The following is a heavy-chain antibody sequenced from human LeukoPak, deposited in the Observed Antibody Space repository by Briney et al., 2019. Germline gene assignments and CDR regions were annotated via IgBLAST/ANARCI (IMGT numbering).Heavy chain of an antibody. Sequence: GGSLRLSCAASGFTGSSAYMSWVRQAPGKGLDWVSVIYTAGSTYYADSVKGRFTISRDNSKNTLYLQMNSLRAEDTAVYYCARGPSFDSWGQGTLVTVSS. V-gene: IGHV3-53*01. CDR2: IYTAGST. J-gene: IGHJ4*02. CDR3: ARGPSFDS. CDR1: GFTGSSAY.